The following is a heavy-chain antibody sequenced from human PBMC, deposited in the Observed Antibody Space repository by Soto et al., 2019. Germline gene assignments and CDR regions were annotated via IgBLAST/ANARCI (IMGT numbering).Heavy chain of an antibody. V-gene: IGHV1-69*02. Sequence: QVQLVQSGAEVKKPGSSVKVSCKASGGTFSSYTINWVRQAPGQGLEWMGRIIPILGIANYAQKFQGRVTITADKSTSTAYMELSSLRSEDTAVYYCASNPQWRTTNGMDVWGQGTTVTVSS. J-gene: IGHJ6*02. CDR2: IIPILGIA. D-gene: IGHD4-17*01. CDR3: ASNPQWRTTNGMDV. CDR1: GGTFSSYT.